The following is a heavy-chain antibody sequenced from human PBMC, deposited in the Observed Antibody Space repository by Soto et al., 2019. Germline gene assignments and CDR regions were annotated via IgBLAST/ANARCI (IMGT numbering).Heavy chain of an antibody. V-gene: IGHV3-48*01. CDR3: ARDGYCSSTSCRGPDY. J-gene: IGHJ4*02. CDR1: GFTFSSYG. CDR2: ISSSSSTI. D-gene: IGHD2-2*03. Sequence: GGSLRLSCAASGFTFSSYGMHWVRKTPGKGLEWVSYISSSSSTIYYADSVKGRFTISRDNAKNSLYLQMNSLRAEDTAVYYCARDGYCSSTSCRGPDYWGQGTLVTVSS.